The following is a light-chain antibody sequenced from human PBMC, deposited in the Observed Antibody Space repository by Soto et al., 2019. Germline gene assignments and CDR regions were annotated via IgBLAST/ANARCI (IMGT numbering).Light chain of an antibody. CDR3: QHSYSTPYT. Sequence: DLQMTQSPSSLSASVGDRVTITCQASQDINKNLIWYQQKPGKAPNLLIYAASSLQSGVPSRFSGSGSGTDFTLTISSLQPEDFATYYCQHSYSTPYTFGQGTKLEIK. V-gene: IGKV1-39*01. J-gene: IGKJ2*01. CDR2: AAS. CDR1: QDINKN.